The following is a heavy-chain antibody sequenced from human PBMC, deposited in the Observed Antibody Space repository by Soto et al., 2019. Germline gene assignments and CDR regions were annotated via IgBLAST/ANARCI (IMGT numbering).Heavy chain of an antibody. CDR3: ARDKYYDFWIGYSNYYFDY. V-gene: IGHV3-7*03. D-gene: IGHD3-3*01. J-gene: IGHJ4*02. Sequence: GGSLRLSCAASGFTFSSYWMSWVRQAPGKGLAWVADIKQDGTEKYYVDSVKGRFTISRDNAKNSLYLQMNSLRAEDTAVYYCARDKYYDFWIGYSNYYFDYWGQGALVTVSS. CDR2: IKQDGTEK. CDR1: GFTFSSYW.